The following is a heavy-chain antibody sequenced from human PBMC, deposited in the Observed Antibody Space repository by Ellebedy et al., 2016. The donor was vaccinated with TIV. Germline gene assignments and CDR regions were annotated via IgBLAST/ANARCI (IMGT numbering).Heavy chain of an antibody. V-gene: IGHV1-2*02. CDR1: GDTFTNFD. Sequence: ASVKVSCXASGDTFTNFDINWVRQAAGQGLEWMGWINPNSGVTNYAQKFQGRVTMTRDRSISTAYMEVTRLRSDDTAVYSCARGALYYYAMDVWGLGTTVTVSS. CDR3: ARGALYYYAMDV. J-gene: IGHJ6*02. CDR2: INPNSGVT. D-gene: IGHD3-3*02.